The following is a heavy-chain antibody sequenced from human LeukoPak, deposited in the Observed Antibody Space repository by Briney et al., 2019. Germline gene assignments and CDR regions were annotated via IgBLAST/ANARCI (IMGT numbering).Heavy chain of an antibody. CDR2: IDSSGNI. CDR1: GGSNSSGSYF. J-gene: IGHJ4*02. V-gene: IGHV4-61*10. D-gene: IGHD6-13*01. Sequence: PSETLSLTCTVSGGSNSSGSYFWSWIRQSAGRGLEWIGRIDSSGNINYNPSLKSRVTVSVDTSKNQFSLKLSSVTAADTAVYYCARLPSSSWYYFDYWGQGTLVTVSS. CDR3: ARLPSSSWYYFDY.